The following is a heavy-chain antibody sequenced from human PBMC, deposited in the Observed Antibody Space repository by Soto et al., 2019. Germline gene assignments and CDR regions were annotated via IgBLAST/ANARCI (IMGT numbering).Heavy chain of an antibody. D-gene: IGHD4-17*01. CDR3: ARDLEGVDGDYSTNYFDY. V-gene: IGHV3-33*01. Sequence: ESGGGVVQPGRSLRLSCAASGFTFSSYGMHWVRQAPGKGLEWVAVIWYDGSNKYYADSVKGRFTISRDNSKNTLYLQMNSLRAEDTAVYYCARDLEGVDGDYSTNYFDYWGQGTLVTVSS. CDR1: GFTFSSYG. J-gene: IGHJ4*02. CDR2: IWYDGSNK.